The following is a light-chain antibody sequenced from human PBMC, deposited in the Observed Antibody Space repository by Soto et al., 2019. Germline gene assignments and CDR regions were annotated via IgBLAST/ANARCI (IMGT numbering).Light chain of an antibody. CDR2: DAS. CDR1: QSISSW. J-gene: IGKJ1*01. V-gene: IGKV1-5*01. CDR3: QQYNSYRWT. Sequence: DIQMTQSPSTLSASVGDRLTITCPASQSISSWLAWYQQKPGKAPKLLIYDASSLESGVPSRFSGSGSGTEFTLTISSLQNDDFATYYCQQYNSYRWTFGQGTKVDIK.